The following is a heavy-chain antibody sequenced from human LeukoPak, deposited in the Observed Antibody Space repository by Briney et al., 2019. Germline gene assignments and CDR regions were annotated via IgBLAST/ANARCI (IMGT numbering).Heavy chain of an antibody. D-gene: IGHD3-10*01. CDR3: ASRFVSTMVRGVISDY. V-gene: IGHV4-38-2*01. CDR1: GYSISSGYY. Sequence: SETLSLTCAVSGYSISSGYYWGWIRQPPGKGLEWIGSIYHSGSTYYNPSLKSRVTISVDTSKNQFSLKLSSVTAADTAVYYSASRFVSTMVRGVISDYWGQGTLVTVSS. CDR2: IYHSGST. J-gene: IGHJ4*02.